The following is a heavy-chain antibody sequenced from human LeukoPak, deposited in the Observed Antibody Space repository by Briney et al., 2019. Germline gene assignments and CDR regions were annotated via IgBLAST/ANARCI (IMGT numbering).Heavy chain of an antibody. J-gene: IGHJ4*02. CDR3: ARDHDWAFDL. V-gene: IGHV3-48*02. Sequence: PGGSLRLSCEASGFPFSSYVMGWVRQAPGKGLEWIAYINHNAEMIFYPDFVKGRFTISRDNAKNSLYLQMNALRDEDTAIYYCARDHDWAFDLWGQGTLVTVSS. CDR1: GFPFSSYV. CDR2: INHNAEMI. D-gene: IGHD3-9*01.